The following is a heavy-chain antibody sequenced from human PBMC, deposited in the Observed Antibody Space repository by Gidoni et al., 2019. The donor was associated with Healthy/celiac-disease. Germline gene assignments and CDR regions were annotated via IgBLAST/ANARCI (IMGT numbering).Heavy chain of an antibody. Sequence: QVQLVASGGGVVQPGRSLRLSCAASGFTFSSYGMHWVRQAPGKGLEWVAVIWYDGSNKYYADSVKGRFTISRDNSKNTLYLQMNSLRAEDTAVYYCARGEHRRRGTAPGTYFDYWGQGTLVTVSS. D-gene: IGHD1-1*01. CDR1: GFTFSSYG. J-gene: IGHJ4*02. CDR3: ARGEHRRRGTAPGTYFDY. V-gene: IGHV3-33*01. CDR2: IWYDGSNK.